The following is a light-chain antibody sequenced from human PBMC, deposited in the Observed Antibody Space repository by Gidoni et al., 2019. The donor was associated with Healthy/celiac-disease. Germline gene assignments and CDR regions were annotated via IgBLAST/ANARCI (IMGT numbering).Light chain of an antibody. Sequence: IVMTQSPLSLPVTPGEPASISCRSSQSLLHSNGYNYLDWYPQKPGQSPQLLIYLGSNRASGVPDRFSGSGSGTDFTLKISRVEAEDVGVYYCMQALQTPPFTFGPGTKVDIK. J-gene: IGKJ3*01. CDR1: QSLLHSNGYNY. CDR3: MQALQTPPFT. CDR2: LGS. V-gene: IGKV2-28*01.